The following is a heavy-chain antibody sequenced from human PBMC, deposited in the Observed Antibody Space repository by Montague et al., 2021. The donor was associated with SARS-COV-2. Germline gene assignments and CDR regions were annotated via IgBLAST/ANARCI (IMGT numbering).Heavy chain of an antibody. D-gene: IGHD1-1*01. CDR1: DDSISSSSYN. Sequence: SETLSLTCIVSDDSISSSSYNWGWIRQPRGKGLEYIGSIYYSGSAYYXPSLKSRVTISIDTSRNQFSLRLTSVTAADTAVYYCARQLRVRRTWQVGDYNHYGMDVWGQGTTVSVSS. J-gene: IGHJ6*02. V-gene: IGHV4-39*07. CDR2: IYYSGSA. CDR3: ARQLRVRRTWQVGDYNHYGMDV.